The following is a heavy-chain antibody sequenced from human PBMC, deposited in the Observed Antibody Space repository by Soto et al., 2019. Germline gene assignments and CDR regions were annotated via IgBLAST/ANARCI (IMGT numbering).Heavy chain of an antibody. J-gene: IGHJ4*02. Sequence: QVQLVQSGAEVKKPGSSVKVSCKASGGTFSSYAISWVRQAPGQGLEWMGGIIPIFGTANYAQKFQDRVTITGDKPRSTAYMELSSLRSEDTAVYYCARAGPDYYDSSGYYFDYWGQGTLVTVSS. CDR1: GGTFSSYA. CDR2: IIPIFGTA. CDR3: ARAGPDYYDSSGYYFDY. D-gene: IGHD3-22*01. V-gene: IGHV1-69*06.